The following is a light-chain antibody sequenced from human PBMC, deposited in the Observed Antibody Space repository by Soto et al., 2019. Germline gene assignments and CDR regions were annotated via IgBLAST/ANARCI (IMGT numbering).Light chain of an antibody. V-gene: IGKV3-20*01. CDR3: QQYGSSGT. CDR2: GAS. J-gene: IGKJ1*01. Sequence: VVPGAPGNLKMYPGERATLSCRASQSVSNNYLAWYQQKPGQAPRLLIYGASNRATGIPDRFSGSGSGTDFTLTISRLEPEDFAVYYCQQYGSSGTFGQGTK. CDR1: QSVSNNY.